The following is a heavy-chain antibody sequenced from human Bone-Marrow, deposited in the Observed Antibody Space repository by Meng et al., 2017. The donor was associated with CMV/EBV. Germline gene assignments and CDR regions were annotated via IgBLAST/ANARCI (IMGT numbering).Heavy chain of an antibody. Sequence: SETLSLTCAVYGGSFSGYYWSWIRQPPGKGLEWIGEINHSGSTNYNPSLKSRVTISVDTSKNQFSLKLSSVTAADTAVYYCARGYSYGYTGIDYWGQGTRVTVSS. V-gene: IGHV4-34*01. D-gene: IGHD5-18*01. J-gene: IGHJ4*01. CDR1: GGSFSGYY. CDR3: ARGYSYGYTGIDY. CDR2: INHSGST.